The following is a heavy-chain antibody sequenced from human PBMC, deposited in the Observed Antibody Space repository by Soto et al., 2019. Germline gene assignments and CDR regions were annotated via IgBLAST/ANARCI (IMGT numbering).Heavy chain of an antibody. Sequence: GGSLRLSCAASGFTFSNAWMNRVRQAPGKGLEWVGRIKSKTDGGTTDYAAPVKGSFTISRDDSKNTLYLQMNSLKTEDTAVYYCTTRGSYIYYYYYGMDVWGQGTTVTVSS. CDR1: GFTFSNAW. CDR2: IKSKTDGGTT. J-gene: IGHJ6*02. V-gene: IGHV3-15*07. CDR3: TTRGSYIYYYYYGMDV. D-gene: IGHD4-4*01.